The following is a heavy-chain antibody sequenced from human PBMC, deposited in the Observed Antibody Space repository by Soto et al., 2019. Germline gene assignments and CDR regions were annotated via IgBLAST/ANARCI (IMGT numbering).Heavy chain of an antibody. J-gene: IGHJ5*02. Sequence: ESGGGLVQPGGSLRLSCAASGFTFSTYDMHWVRQAPGKGLEWVSAIGTQHDAYHPDSVKGRFTTSRENAKNSXYLQMNSLXAXXXXXXXXXXXXXXXXXXGGWFDPWGQGTLVTVSS. D-gene: IGHD3-16*01. CDR1: GFTFSTYD. V-gene: IGHV3-13*01. CDR2: IGTQHDA. CDR3: XXXXXXXXXXGGWFDP.